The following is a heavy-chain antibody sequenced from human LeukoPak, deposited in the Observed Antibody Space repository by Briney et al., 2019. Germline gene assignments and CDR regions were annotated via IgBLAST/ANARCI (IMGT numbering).Heavy chain of an antibody. J-gene: IGHJ4*02. CDR2: ISAYNGNT. D-gene: IGHD4-23*01. Sequence: ASVRVSCKASGYTFNSYGISWVRQAPGQGLEWMGWISAYNGNTNYAQKLQGRVTMTTDTSTSIAYMDLRSLRSDDTAVYYCARDYGNSPFYFDFWGQGTLVTVSS. CDR1: GYTFNSYG. CDR3: ARDYGNSPFYFDF. V-gene: IGHV1-18*01.